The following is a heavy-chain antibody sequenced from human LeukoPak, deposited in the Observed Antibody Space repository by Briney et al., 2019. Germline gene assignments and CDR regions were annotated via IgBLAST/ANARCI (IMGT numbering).Heavy chain of an antibody. CDR1: GFTFSNYS. J-gene: IGHJ4*02. CDR3: ARDRGGYEFFDY. CDR2: RSTRIRTI. Sequence: GGSLRLSCAASGFTFSNYSMNWVRQAPGKGREWGSYRSTRIRTIYYTDSVKGRFTITRDNDKNSPYLQMNSLRDEDTAVYYCARDRGGYEFFDYWGQGILVTVSS. V-gene: IGHV3-48*02. D-gene: IGHD5-12*01.